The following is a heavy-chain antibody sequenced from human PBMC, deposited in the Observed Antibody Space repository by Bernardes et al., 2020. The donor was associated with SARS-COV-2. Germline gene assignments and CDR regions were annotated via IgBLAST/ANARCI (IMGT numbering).Heavy chain of an antibody. Sequence: ASVKVSCKASGYTFIGYYIHWVRQAPGLGLEWMGWMNPNSGGTNCAQKFHSRVTMTRDTSITTAYIELNSLMSDDTAVYYCARGHDTWTDVYYSYYNGMDVWGQGTTITISS. V-gene: IGHV1-2*02. CDR1: GYTFIGYY. D-gene: IGHD1-1*01. J-gene: IGHJ6*02. CDR3: ARGHDTWTDVYYSYYNGMDV. CDR2: MNPNSGGT.